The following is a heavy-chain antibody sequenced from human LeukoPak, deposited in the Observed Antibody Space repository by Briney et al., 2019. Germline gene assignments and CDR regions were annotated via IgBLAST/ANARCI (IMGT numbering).Heavy chain of an antibody. Sequence: GGSLRLSCAASGFTFSTYAMSWVRQAPGKGLERVSAISGSGGNTYYADSVKGRFTISRDNSKNTLYLQMNSLRAEDTAVFYCAKWTSGGNYVTYFDYWGQGTLVTVSS. CDR2: ISGSGGNT. V-gene: IGHV3-23*01. D-gene: IGHD1-7*01. CDR3: AKWTSGGNYVTYFDY. CDR1: GFTFSTYA. J-gene: IGHJ4*02.